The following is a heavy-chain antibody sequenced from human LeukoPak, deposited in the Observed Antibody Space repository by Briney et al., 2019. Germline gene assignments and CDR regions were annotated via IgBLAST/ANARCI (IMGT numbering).Heavy chain of an antibody. V-gene: IGHV3-21*01. Sequence: AGGSLRLSCAASGFTFSRYSMNWVRQAPGKGLEWVSSISISSNYIYYADSVKGRFTISRDNAKNSLYLQMNSLRAEDTAVYYCAGGSGSYPARYLYYYYYYYMDVWGKGTTVTVSS. J-gene: IGHJ6*03. CDR3: AGGSGSYPARYLYYYYYYYMDV. CDR2: ISISSNYI. D-gene: IGHD1-26*01. CDR1: GFTFSRYS.